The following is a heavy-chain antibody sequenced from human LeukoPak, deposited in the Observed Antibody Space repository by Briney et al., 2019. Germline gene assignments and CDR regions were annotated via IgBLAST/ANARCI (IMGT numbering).Heavy chain of an antibody. CDR3: ARGGALTSFDS. CDR2: ISAYNGKT. CDR1: GFTFTSYG. J-gene: IGHJ4*02. V-gene: IGHV1-18*01. D-gene: IGHD1-26*01. Sequence: ASVTVSCTASGFTFTSYGISWVRQAPGQGLEWMGWISAYNGKTNYAQKFQGRVTMTTDTSTSTAYMDLRSLRSDDTAVYYCARGGALTSFDSWGQGTLITVSS.